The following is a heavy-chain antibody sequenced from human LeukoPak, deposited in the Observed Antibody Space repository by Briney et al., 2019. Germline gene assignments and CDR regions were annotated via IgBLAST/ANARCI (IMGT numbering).Heavy chain of an antibody. CDR2: IRYDGSNK. D-gene: IGHD5-18*01. CDR3: AKAGRAYSYGDIDY. Sequence: GGSLRLSCAASGFTFSSYGMHWVRQAPGRGLEWVAFIRYDGSNKYYADSVKGRFTISRDNSKNTLYLQMNSLRAEDTAVYYCAKAGRAYSYGDIDYWGQGTLVTVSS. V-gene: IGHV3-30*02. CDR1: GFTFSSYG. J-gene: IGHJ4*02.